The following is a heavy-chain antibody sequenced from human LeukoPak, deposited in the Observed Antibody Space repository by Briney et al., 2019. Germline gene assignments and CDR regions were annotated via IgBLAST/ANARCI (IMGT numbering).Heavy chain of an antibody. D-gene: IGHD3-16*02. CDR3: ARTTVIVSFDF. Sequence: SETLSLTCAVYGGSFSGCYWSWIRQPPGKGLEWIGEINHTGSTNYNPSLKSRVTISVDTSKNQFSLKLSSVTAADTAIYYCARTTVIVSFDFWGQGTLVTVSS. CDR1: GGSFSGCY. V-gene: IGHV4-34*01. CDR2: INHTGST. J-gene: IGHJ4*02.